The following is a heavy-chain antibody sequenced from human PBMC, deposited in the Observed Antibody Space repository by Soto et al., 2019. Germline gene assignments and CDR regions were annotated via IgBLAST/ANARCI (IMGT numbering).Heavy chain of an antibody. CDR3: ARGQSRCSSGGCSAAWFDP. D-gene: IGHD2-15*01. Sequence: QVQLVESGGGVVQPGRSLRLSCAASGFTFSIYGMQWVRQAPGKGLEWVAVISYDGSSKYYTDSVKGRFTISRDNSKNTLSLQINSLRAEDTAVYYCARGQSRCSSGGCSAAWFDPWGQGTLVIVSS. CDR1: GFTFSIYG. J-gene: IGHJ5*02. CDR2: ISYDGSSK. V-gene: IGHV3-30*03.